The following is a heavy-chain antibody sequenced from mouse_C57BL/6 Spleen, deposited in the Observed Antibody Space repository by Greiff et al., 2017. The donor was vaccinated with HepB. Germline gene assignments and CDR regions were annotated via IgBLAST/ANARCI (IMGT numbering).Heavy chain of an antibody. CDR1: GYTFTSYW. D-gene: IGHD2-4*01. Sequence: QVQLQQPGAELVKPGASVKMSCKASGYTFTSYWITWVKQRPGQGLEWIGDIYPGSGSTNYNEKFKSKATLTVDTSSSTAYMQLRSLTSEDSAVYYCARSGYDYELDYWGQGTTLTVSS. CDR2: IYPGSGST. J-gene: IGHJ2*01. CDR3: ARSGYDYELDY. V-gene: IGHV1-55*01.